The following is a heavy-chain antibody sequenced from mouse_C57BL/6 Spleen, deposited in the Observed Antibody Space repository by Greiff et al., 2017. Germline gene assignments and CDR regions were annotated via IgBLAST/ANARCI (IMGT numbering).Heavy chain of an antibody. J-gene: IGHJ1*03. V-gene: IGHV2-5*01. CDR3: ASIYYYGSSYGYFDV. D-gene: IGHD1-1*01. Sequence: QVQLQQSGPGLVQPSQSLSITCTVYGFSLTSYGVHWVRQSPGTGLEWLGVIWRGGSTDYNAAFMSRLSITKDNSKSQVFFKMNSLQADDTAIYYCASIYYYGSSYGYFDVWGTGTTVTVSS. CDR2: IWRGGST. CDR1: GFSLTSYG.